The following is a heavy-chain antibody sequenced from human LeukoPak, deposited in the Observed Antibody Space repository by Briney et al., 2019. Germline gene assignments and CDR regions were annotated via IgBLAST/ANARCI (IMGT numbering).Heavy chain of an antibody. CDR1: GFTFSSYA. V-gene: IGHV3-23*01. D-gene: IGHD3-22*01. Sequence: GGSLRLSCAASGFTFSSYAMSWVRQAPGKGLEWVSAISGSGGSTYYADSVKGRFTISRDNSKNTLYLQMNSLRAEDTAVYYCAKGPHDSSGYYYSPEYFQHWGQGTLVTVSS. J-gene: IGHJ1*01. CDR3: AKGPHDSSGYYYSPEYFQH. CDR2: ISGSGGST.